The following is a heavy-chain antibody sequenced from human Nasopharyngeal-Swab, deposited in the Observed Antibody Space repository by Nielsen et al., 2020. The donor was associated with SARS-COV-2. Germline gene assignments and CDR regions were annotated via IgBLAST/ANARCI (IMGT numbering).Heavy chain of an antibody. CDR2: IRHAAREQ. Sequence: GGSLRLSSAASGFPFRNHYMTWVRQPPGKGLEWVANIRHAAREQFYVDSVKGRFTISRDNAKNSVFLQMNSLRSEDTAVYYCARESVVTGMDDAPDCWGRGTMVTVSS. V-gene: IGHV3-7*04. CDR3: ARESVVTGMDDAPDC. J-gene: IGHJ3*01. D-gene: IGHD2-21*02. CDR1: GFPFRNHY.